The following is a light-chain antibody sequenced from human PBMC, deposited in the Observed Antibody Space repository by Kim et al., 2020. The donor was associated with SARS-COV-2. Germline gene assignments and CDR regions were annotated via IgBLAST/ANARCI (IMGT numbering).Light chain of an antibody. V-gene: IGLV1-44*01. CDR3: ATWDGSQNAYV. J-gene: IGLJ1*01. CDR1: NTGSHT. Sequence: PGQRVTISCSGSNTGSHTVSWYQHLPGTAPKFLMYRNDQRPSGVPDRFSGSKSGTSASLAISGLQSEDEAEYYCATWDGSQNAYVFGTGTKVTVL. CDR2: RND.